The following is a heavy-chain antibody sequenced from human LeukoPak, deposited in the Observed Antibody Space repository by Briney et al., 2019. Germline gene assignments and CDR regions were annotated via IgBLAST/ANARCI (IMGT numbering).Heavy chain of an antibody. CDR3: TTRRQDGW. D-gene: IGHD2-15*01. J-gene: IGHJ4*02. CDR1: GFTFSDAW. V-gene: IGHV3-15*01. CDR2: IKSKIDGGTI. Sequence: GGSLRLSCVASGFTFSDAWMSWVRQAPGKGLEWVGRIKSKIDGGTIDYAAPVKGRFTISRDDSRNTLYLQINSLKTEDTAVYYCTTRRQDGWWGQGTLVTVSS.